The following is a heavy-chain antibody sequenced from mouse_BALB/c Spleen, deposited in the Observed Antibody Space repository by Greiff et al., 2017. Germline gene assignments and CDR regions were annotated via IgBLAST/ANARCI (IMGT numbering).Heavy chain of an antibody. CDR2: ISNGGGST. J-gene: IGHJ3*01. V-gene: IGHV5-12-2*01. CDR3: ARHGYGNPWFAY. Sequence: EVKLEESGGGLVQPGGSLKLSCAASGFTFSSYTMSWVRQTPEKRLEWVAYISNGGGSTYYPDTVKGRFTISRDNAKNTLYLQMSSLKSEDTAMYYCARHGYGNPWFAYWGQGTLVTVSA. CDR1: GFTFSSYT. D-gene: IGHD2-1*01.